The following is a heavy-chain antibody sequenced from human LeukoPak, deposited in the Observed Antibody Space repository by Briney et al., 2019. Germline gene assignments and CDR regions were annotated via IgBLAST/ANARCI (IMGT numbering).Heavy chain of an antibody. CDR1: GGSISSYY. Sequence: SETLSLTCTVSGGSISSYYWSWIRQPPGKGLEWIGYIYYSGSTNYNPSLKSRVTISVDTSKNQFSLKLSSVTAADTAVYYCARDSPREFITRGAFDYWGQGTLVTVSS. D-gene: IGHD3-22*01. CDR3: ARDSPREFITRGAFDY. CDR2: IYYSGST. V-gene: IGHV4-59*12. J-gene: IGHJ4*02.